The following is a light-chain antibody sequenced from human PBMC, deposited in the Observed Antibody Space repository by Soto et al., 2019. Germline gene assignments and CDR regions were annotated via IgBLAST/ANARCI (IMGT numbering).Light chain of an antibody. CDR1: SSDVGGYKY. J-gene: IGLJ1*01. Sequence: QAVVTQPASVSGSPGQSITISCTGTSSDVGGYKYVSWYQHHPGKGPKLMLYDVSNRPSGVSNRFSGSKSGNTASLTISGLQAEDEADYYCSSYTSSTTYVFGTGTKLTVL. CDR3: SSYTSSTTYV. CDR2: DVS. V-gene: IGLV2-14*01.